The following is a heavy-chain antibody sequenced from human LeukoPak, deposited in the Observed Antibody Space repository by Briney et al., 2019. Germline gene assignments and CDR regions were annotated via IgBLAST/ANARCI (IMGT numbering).Heavy chain of an antibody. CDR2: IIPRFGSA. CDR1: GGTFNRYV. Sequence: SVRVSCEAPGGTFNRYVIGWVRQAPGQELEWMGRIIPRFGSANYVQKFQGRGTITPDKSPSTAYMELTSLRDENTAVYFFAKDEGNGNSPNFAFDIWGQGAVVTVSS. J-gene: IGHJ3*02. D-gene: IGHD4-23*01. CDR3: AKDEGNGNSPNFAFDI. V-gene: IGHV1-69*06.